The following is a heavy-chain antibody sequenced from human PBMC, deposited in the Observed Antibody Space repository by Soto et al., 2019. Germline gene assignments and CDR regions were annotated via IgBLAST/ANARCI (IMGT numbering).Heavy chain of an antibody. CDR1: GGFIVHYY. V-gene: IGHV4-59*01. D-gene: IGHD6-19*01. Sequence: SETLCLTCNVSGGFIVHYYWSWIRQPPGKGLEWIGYIYYSGNTKYNPSLKSRVTISVDTSKNQFSLKLSSVTAADTAVYYCARVCGSGWMDAFDIWGQGTMVTVSS. J-gene: IGHJ3*02. CDR2: IYYSGNT. CDR3: ARVCGSGWMDAFDI.